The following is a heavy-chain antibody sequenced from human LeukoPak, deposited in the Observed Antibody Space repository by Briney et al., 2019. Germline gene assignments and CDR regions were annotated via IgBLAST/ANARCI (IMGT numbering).Heavy chain of an antibody. D-gene: IGHD3-3*01. Sequence: ASVKVSCKTSGYSFTDYYIHWVRQAPGQGLEWMGWINTKSGRTSSAREFQGRVTMTRDPSITTVYMDMAWLTSDDTAIYFCARADFIDAGPYLIGPWGQGTLVTVSS. CDR2: INTKSGRT. CDR3: ARADFIDAGPYLIGP. CDR1: GYSFTDYY. V-gene: IGHV1-2*02. J-gene: IGHJ5*02.